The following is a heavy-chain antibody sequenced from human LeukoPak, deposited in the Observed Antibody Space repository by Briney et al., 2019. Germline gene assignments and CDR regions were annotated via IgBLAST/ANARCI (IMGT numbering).Heavy chain of an antibody. J-gene: IGHJ5*02. CDR1: GGTFSSYA. Sequence: SVKVSCKASGGTFSSYAISWVRQAPRQGLEWMGGIIPIFGTANYAQKFQGRVTITTDESTSTAYMELSSLRSEDTAVYYCARMTDGSGWYPNWFDPWGQGTLVTVSS. D-gene: IGHD6-19*01. CDR2: IIPIFGTA. V-gene: IGHV1-69*05. CDR3: ARMTDGSGWYPNWFDP.